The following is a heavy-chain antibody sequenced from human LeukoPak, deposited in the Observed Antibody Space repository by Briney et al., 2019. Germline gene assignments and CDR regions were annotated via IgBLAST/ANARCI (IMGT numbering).Heavy chain of an antibody. Sequence: QPGGSLRLSCAASGFTCDDYTMHWVRQAPGKGLEWVSLISWDGGSTYYADSVKGRFTISRDNSKNSLYLQMNSLRTEDTALYYCAKDVGSYDTGFDYYYMDVWGKGTTVTVSS. D-gene: IGHD3-9*01. CDR3: AKDVGSYDTGFDYYYMDV. CDR1: GFTCDDYT. V-gene: IGHV3-43*01. J-gene: IGHJ6*03. CDR2: ISWDGGST.